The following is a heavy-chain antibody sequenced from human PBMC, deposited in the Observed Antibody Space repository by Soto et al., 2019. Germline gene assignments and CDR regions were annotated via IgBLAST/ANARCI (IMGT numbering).Heavy chain of an antibody. CDR2: IWYDGGNK. CDR1: GFTFSSYG. V-gene: IGHV3-33*01. D-gene: IGHD6-6*01. CDR3: ARDRADSSSTRVAKYYYGMDV. Sequence: PGGSLRLSCAASGFTFSSYGMHWVRQAPGKGLEWVAVIWYDGGNKYYADSVKGRFTISRDNSKNTLYLQMNSLRAEDTAVYYCARDRADSSSTRVAKYYYGMDVWGQGTTVTVSS. J-gene: IGHJ6*02.